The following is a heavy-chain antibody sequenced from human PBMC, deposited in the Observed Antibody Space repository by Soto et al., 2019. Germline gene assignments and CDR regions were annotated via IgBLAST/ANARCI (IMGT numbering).Heavy chain of an antibody. CDR1: GYSFTTYW. CDR3: ARREYSYGDFDS. Sequence: GESLKISCNGSGYSFTTYWIAWVRQTPGKGLEWMGIIYPGDSDTRESPSFQGDVTISVDKSINTAYLHWSSLRASDTAIYYCARREYSYGDFDSWGQGTLVTVSS. D-gene: IGHD5-18*01. V-gene: IGHV5-51*01. CDR2: IYPGDSDT. J-gene: IGHJ4*02.